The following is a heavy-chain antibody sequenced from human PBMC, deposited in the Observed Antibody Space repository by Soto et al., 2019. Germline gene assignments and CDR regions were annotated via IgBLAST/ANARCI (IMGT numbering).Heavy chain of an antibody. CDR3: AKYCSGTSCQSLDAFDM. CDR1: GGSISSDDYY. CDR2: IYYRGIT. Sequence: QVQLQESGPGLVKPSQTLSLTCTVSGGSISSDDYYWTWIRQYAGKCLEWIGHIYYRGITNYNSSLSSRVTISVGTSKNQFSLRLSSVPAAAPALYYCAKYCSGTSCQSLDAFDMWGQGTMVTVSS. D-gene: IGHD2-15*01. V-gene: IGHV4-31*03. J-gene: IGHJ3*02.